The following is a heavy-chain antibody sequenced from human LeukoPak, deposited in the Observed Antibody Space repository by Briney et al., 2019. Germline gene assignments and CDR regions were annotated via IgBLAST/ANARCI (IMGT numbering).Heavy chain of an antibody. CDR1: GFTFSSYA. CDR2: ISHDGSKK. V-gene: IGHV3-30*18. CDR3: AKANAGYSSSYYSYMDV. Sequence: PGGSLRLSCVGYGFTFSSYAMHWVRQAPGKGLGWVAVISHDGSKKYYADSVKGRFTISRDNSKNTLYLQMNSLRAEDTAVYYCAKANAGYSSSYYSYMDVWGKGTTVTVSS. D-gene: IGHD6-13*01. J-gene: IGHJ6*03.